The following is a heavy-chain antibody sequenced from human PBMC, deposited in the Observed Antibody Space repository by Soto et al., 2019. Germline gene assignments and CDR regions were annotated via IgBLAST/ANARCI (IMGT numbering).Heavy chain of an antibody. CDR3: ARDDQLAY. Sequence: QVQLVQSGAEVKKPGSSVKVSCKASGGTFSSYTISWVRQAPGLGLEWMGRIIPILGIANYAQKFQGRVTITADKSTSTAYMELSSLRSEETAVYYCARDDQLAYWGQGTLVTVSS. V-gene: IGHV1-69*08. D-gene: IGHD6-6*01. J-gene: IGHJ4*02. CDR1: GGTFSSYT. CDR2: IIPILGIA.